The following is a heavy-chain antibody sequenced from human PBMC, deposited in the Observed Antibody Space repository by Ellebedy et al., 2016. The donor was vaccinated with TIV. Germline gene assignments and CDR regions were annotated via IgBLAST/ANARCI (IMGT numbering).Heavy chain of an antibody. J-gene: IGHJ6*02. CDR2: ISATSLST. V-gene: IGHV3-23*01. D-gene: IGHD2-21*01. CDR1: GFTFSKYA. CDR3: AKPIGQTTQFQHTMDV. Sequence: GESLKISXAASGFTFSKYAVTWVRQAPGKGLDWVSSISATSLSTYYADSVKGRFTISRDNSKNTLYLQMNSLRAEDTAVYYCAKPIGQTTQFQHTMDVWGQGTTVTVSS.